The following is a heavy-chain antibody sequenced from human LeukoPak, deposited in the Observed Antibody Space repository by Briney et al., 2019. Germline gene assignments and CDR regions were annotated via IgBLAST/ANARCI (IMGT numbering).Heavy chain of an antibody. CDR1: GFSFSNYS. CDR3: AKDWGGDGLTGSSNWFDP. Sequence: GGSLRLSCAASGFSFSNYSMHWVRQTPGKGLEWVAVISYDGSNKYYADSVKGRFTISRDNSKNTLYLQMNSLRAEDTAVYYCAKDWGGDGLTGSSNWFDPWGQGTLVTVSS. CDR2: ISYDGSNK. D-gene: IGHD2-21*01. V-gene: IGHV3-30*18. J-gene: IGHJ5*02.